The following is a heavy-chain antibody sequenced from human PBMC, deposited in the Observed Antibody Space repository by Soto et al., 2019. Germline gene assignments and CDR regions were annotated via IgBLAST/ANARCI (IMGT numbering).Heavy chain of an antibody. CDR2: ISAYNGNT. J-gene: IGHJ4*02. Sequence: ASVKVSCKASGYTFTSYGISWVRQAPGQGLEWMGWISAYNGNTNYAQKLQGRVTMTTDTSTSTAYMELRSLRSDDTAVYYCARDWSYYGSGYFDYWGQGTLVTVSS. V-gene: IGHV1-18*01. CDR3: ARDWSYYGSGYFDY. D-gene: IGHD3-10*01. CDR1: GYTFTSYG.